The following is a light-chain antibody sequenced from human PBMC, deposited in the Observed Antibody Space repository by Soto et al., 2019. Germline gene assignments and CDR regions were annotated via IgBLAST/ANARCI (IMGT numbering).Light chain of an antibody. CDR3: QQYGGSPYT. V-gene: IGKV3-20*01. J-gene: IGKJ2*01. CDR1: QSVRSNY. CDR2: GAS. Sequence: ELVWTKYPGTLSLTPGERATLSCRASQSVRSNYLAWYQRKPGQAPRLLIYGASTRATGIPDRFSGTGSGTDFTLTISRLEPEDFAVYYCQQYGGSPYTFGQGTKLEIK.